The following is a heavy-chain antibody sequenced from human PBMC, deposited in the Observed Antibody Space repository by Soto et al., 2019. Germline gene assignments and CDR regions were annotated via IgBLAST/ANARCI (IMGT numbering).Heavy chain of an antibody. J-gene: IGHJ4*02. V-gene: IGHV4-31*03. CDR1: GGSISSGGYY. CDR3: ARDSKGGSMGY. Sequence: ASETLSLTCTVSGGSISSGGYYWSWIRQHPGKGLEWIGYIYYSGSTYYNPSLKSRVTISVDTSKNQFSLKLSSVTAADTAVYYCARDSKGGSMGYWGQGTLVTVSS. CDR2: IYYSGST. D-gene: IGHD2-2*01.